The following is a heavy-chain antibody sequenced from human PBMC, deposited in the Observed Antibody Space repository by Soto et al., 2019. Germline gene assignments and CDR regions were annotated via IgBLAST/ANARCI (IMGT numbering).Heavy chain of an antibody. CDR2: ISGSGGST. J-gene: IGHJ4*02. Sequence: EVQLLESGGGLVQPGGSLRLSCAASGFTFSSYAMSWVRQAPGKGLEWVSAISGSGGSTYYADSVKGRFTISRDNSKNSLYLQMNSLRTEDTALYYCAKGASGYDSSGTMGYWGQGTLVTVSS. CDR1: GFTFSSYA. V-gene: IGHV3-23*01. CDR3: AKGASGYDSSGTMGY. D-gene: IGHD3-22*01.